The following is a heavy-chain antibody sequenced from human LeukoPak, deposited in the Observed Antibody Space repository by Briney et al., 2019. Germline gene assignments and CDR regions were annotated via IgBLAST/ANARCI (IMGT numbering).Heavy chain of an antibody. J-gene: IGHJ5*02. CDR1: GASIIGPKW. V-gene: IGHV4-4*02. CDR2: IFHSRST. D-gene: IGHD6-13*01. Sequence: SETLSLTCTVSGASIIGPKWWNWVRLSPGKGMEWIGEIFHSRSTHYNPSLKSRVTISVDKSKNQFSLKLSSVTAADTAVYYCAVLSYSSSFDPWGQGTLVTVSS. CDR3: AVLSYSSSFDP.